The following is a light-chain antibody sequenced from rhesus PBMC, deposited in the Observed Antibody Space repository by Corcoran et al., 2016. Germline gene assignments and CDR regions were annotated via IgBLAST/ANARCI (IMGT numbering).Light chain of an antibody. CDR1: QSISNW. CDR3: QQHNSNPRT. J-gene: IGKJ1*01. Sequence: DIQMTQSPSSLSASVGDRVTITCQASQSISNWLAWYQQKPGKAPKLLIYAASTLQSGVPSRFSGSGSGTEVTLTISSLKPEDFATYYCQQHNSNPRTFGQGTKVEIK. CDR2: AAS. V-gene: IGKV1-33*02.